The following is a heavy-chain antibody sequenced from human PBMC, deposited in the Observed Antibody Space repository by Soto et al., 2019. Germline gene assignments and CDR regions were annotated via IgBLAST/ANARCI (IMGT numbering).Heavy chain of an antibody. D-gene: IGHD2-15*01. V-gene: IGHV3-23*01. Sequence: EVQLLESGGGLVQTGGSLRLSCAASGFTFSVYAMSWVRQAPGKGLECVSGISGSGGSTSYADSVKGRFTISRDNSKNTRSLQINRLRAEDTAVYYYAKAISGGHDYWGPGTLVNVSS. CDR3: AKAISGGHDY. J-gene: IGHJ4*02. CDR1: GFTFSVYA. CDR2: ISGSGGST.